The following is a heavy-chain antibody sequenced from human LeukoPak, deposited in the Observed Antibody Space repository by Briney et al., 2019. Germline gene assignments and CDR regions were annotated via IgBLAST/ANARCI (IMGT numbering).Heavy chain of an antibody. D-gene: IGHD3-22*01. V-gene: IGHV3-23*01. CDR3: AKATYYYDNSGYYSYYYGMDV. CDR1: GFTFSTCD. J-gene: IGHJ6*02. CDR2: ISGSGDNS. Sequence: PGGSLRLSCTASGFTFSTCDMSWVRQAPGKGPEWVSAISGSGDNSYYADSVRGRFTISRDNSKSTLYLQMNSLRAEDTAVYYCAKATYYYDNSGYYSYYYGMDVWGQGTTVTVSS.